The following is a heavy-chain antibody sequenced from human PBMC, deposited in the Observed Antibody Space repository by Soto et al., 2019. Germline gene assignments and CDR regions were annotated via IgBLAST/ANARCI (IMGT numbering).Heavy chain of an antibody. Sequence: QLQLQESGPGLVKPSETLSVTCTVSGGSISSSSSSNYYWDWVRKPPGKAPEWIGSIYYNGNTYYHPSFKSRVTISADTSKNEFSLNLRSVSSTDTAVYYCARHAVNADHEYWGQVTLLTVSS. CDR3: ARHAVNADHEY. CDR1: GGSISSSSSSNYY. CDR2: IYYNGNT. V-gene: IGHV4-39*01. J-gene: IGHJ4*02.